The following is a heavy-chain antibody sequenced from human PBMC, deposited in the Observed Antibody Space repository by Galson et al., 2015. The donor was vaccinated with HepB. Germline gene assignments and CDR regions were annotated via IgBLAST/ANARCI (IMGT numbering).Heavy chain of an antibody. D-gene: IGHD3-3*01. J-gene: IGHJ4*02. Sequence: SLRLSCAASGFTFGDYAVTWVRQAPGKGLEWVGLIRSKAYSGTIEYAASVKVRFTISRDDSNNIAYLQMYSLKIEDTAVYYCTRSIPGDSWSGYFHDYWGQGTLVTVSS. CDR1: GFTFGDYA. CDR2: IRSKAYSGTI. V-gene: IGHV3-49*04. CDR3: TRSIPGDSWSGYFHDY.